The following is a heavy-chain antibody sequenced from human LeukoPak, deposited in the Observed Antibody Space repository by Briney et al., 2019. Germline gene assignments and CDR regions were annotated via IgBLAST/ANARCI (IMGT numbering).Heavy chain of an antibody. CDR2: INPNSGGT. Sequence: ASVKVSCKASGYTFTGYYMHWVRQAPGQGLEWMGWINPNSGGTNYAQKFQGRVTMTRDTSNNTAYMELSRLTSDDTALYYCARDSSSHGGRGFDPWGQGTLVTVSS. V-gene: IGHV1-2*02. CDR3: ARDSSSHGGRGFDP. J-gene: IGHJ5*02. D-gene: IGHD2-2*01. CDR1: GYTFTGYY.